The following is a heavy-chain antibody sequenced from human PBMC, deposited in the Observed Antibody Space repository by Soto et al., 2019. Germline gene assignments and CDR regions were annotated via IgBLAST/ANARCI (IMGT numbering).Heavy chain of an antibody. D-gene: IGHD3-3*01. J-gene: IGHJ5*02. CDR3: ARWWSGSRQGFDP. Sequence: LSETLSLTCTVSGGSISSVDYYWSWIRQHPGKGLEWIGYIYYSGSTYYNPSLKSRVTISVDTSKNQFSLKLSSVTAADTAVYYCARWWSGSRQGFDPWGQGTLVTVSS. CDR1: GGSISSVDYY. V-gene: IGHV4-31*03. CDR2: IYYSGST.